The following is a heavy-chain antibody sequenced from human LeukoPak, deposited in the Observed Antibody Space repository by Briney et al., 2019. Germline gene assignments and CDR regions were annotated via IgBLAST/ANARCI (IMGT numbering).Heavy chain of an antibody. J-gene: IGHJ4*02. CDR3: ARGIVVVTAIGSLDFDY. D-gene: IGHD2-21*02. CDR2: INPSGGST. CDR1: GYTFTSYY. Sequence: ASVKVSCKASGYTFTSYYMDWVRQAPGQGLERMGIINPSGGSTSYGQKFQGKVTMTRDTSTRTVYMELSSLRSEDTAVYYCARGIVVVTAIGSLDFDYWGQGTLVTVSS. V-gene: IGHV1-46*01.